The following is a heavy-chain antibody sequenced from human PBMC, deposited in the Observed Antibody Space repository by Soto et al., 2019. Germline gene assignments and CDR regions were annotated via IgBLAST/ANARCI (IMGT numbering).Heavy chain of an antibody. D-gene: IGHD3-22*01. J-gene: IGHJ4*02. CDR3: ARDVGAYYDSSGYYEY. Sequence: SGGSLRLSCAASGFSFTSYAMSWVRQAPGTGLEWVSAISGRGGSTYYADSVKGRFTISRDSSKNTLYLQMNSLRAEDTAVYYCARDVGAYYDSSGYYEYWGQGTLVTVSS. CDR2: ISGRGGST. V-gene: IGHV3-23*01. CDR1: GFSFTSYA.